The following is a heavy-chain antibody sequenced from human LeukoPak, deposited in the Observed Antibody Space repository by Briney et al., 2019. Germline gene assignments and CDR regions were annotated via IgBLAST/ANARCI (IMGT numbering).Heavy chain of an antibody. J-gene: IGHJ4*02. Sequence: GRSLRLSCAPSRFTFTTYGMHWVRQAPGKGVEWGAVISYDGSNKYYTDSVKGRFTTSRDNSKNTLYLQMNSLRAEDTAVYSCAKGPPYDFWSGYYPFDYWGQGTLVTVSS. CDR3: AKGPPYDFWSGYYPFDY. D-gene: IGHD3-3*01. CDR1: RFTFTTYG. CDR2: ISYDGSNK. V-gene: IGHV3-30*18.